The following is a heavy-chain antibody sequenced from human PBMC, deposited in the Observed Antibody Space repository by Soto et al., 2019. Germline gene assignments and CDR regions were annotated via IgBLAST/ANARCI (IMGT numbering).Heavy chain of an antibody. D-gene: IGHD3-16*02. V-gene: IGHV3-23*01. CDR1: GFTFSSYA. J-gene: IGHJ1*01. CDR3: AKRRLNTITSLSDW. Sequence: PGGSLRLSCAASGFTFSSYAMSWVRQAPGKGLEWVSAISGSGGSTYYADSVKGRFTISRDNSKNTLYLQMNSLRAEDTAIYYCAKRRLNTITSLSDWWGQGVPVTVSS. CDR2: ISGSGGST.